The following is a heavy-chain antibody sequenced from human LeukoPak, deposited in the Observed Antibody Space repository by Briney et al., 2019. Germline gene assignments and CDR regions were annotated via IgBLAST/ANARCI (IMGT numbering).Heavy chain of an antibody. Sequence: SETLSLTCTVSGYSISSGYYWAWIRQPPGKGLEWIGYIYHSGSTNYNPSLKSRVTISVDTSKNQFSLKLSSVTAADTAVYYCASLGSSGWYFWFDPWGQGTLVTVSS. D-gene: IGHD6-19*01. CDR2: IYHSGST. V-gene: IGHV4-38-2*02. CDR3: ASLGSSGWYFWFDP. J-gene: IGHJ5*02. CDR1: GYSISSGYY.